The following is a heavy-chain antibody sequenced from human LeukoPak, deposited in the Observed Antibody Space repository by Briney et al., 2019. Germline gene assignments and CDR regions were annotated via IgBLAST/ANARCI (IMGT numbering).Heavy chain of an antibody. CDR2: ISAYNGNT. Sequence: ASVKVSCKASGYTFTGYGISWVRQAPGQGLEWMGWISAYNGNTNYAQKLQGRVTMTTDTSTSTAYMELRSLRSDDTAVYYCARVPTTARGYLDYYYYGMDVWGQGTTVTVSS. CDR3: ARVPTTARGYLDYYYYGMDV. CDR1: GYTFTGYG. J-gene: IGHJ6*02. D-gene: IGHD4-11*01. V-gene: IGHV1-18*01.